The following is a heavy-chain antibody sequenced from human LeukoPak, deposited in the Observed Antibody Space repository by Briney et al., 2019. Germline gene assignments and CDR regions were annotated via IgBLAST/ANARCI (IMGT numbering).Heavy chain of an antibody. Sequence: PGGSLRLSCAASGFTFSSYSMNWVRQAPGKGLEWVSYISSSSSTIYYADSVKGRFTISRDNAKNSLYLQMNSLRAEDTAVYYCARVEGSRQLLNYFDYWGQGTLVTVSS. J-gene: IGHJ4*02. V-gene: IGHV3-48*04. CDR3: ARVEGSRQLLNYFDY. CDR2: ISSSSSTI. D-gene: IGHD2-2*01. CDR1: GFTFSSYS.